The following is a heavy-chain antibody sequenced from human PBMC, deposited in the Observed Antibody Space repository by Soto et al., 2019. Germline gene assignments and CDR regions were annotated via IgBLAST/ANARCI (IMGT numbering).Heavy chain of an antibody. CDR1: GYKFMSSW. Sequence: GESLKISCRTSGYKFMSSWIAWVRQKPGKGLEWMGIIFPSDSDTRYSPSFQGQVTISADRSTSTVFLQWASLKASDAAVYFCARKDKSGYFNWFDPWGQGTLVTVSS. D-gene: IGHD3-22*01. CDR3: ARKDKSGYFNWFDP. J-gene: IGHJ5*02. V-gene: IGHV5-51*01. CDR2: IFPSDSDT.